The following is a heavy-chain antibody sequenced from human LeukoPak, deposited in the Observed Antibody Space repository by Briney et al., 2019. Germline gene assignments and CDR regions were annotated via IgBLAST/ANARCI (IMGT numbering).Heavy chain of an antibody. CDR3: ARDREWEHPFDY. CDR2: ISSSSSYI. CDR1: GFTFSTYS. V-gene: IGHV3-21*01. D-gene: IGHD1-26*01. J-gene: IGHJ4*02. Sequence: GGSLRHSCAASGFTFSTYSMNWVRQAPGKELEWVSSISSSSSYIYYASSVKGRFTIPRDNAKNSLYLQMTSLRAENTAVYYRARDREWEHPFDYWGQGTLVTVSS.